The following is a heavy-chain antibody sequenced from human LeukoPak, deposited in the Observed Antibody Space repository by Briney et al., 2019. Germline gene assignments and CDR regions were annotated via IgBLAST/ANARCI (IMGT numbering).Heavy chain of an antibody. V-gene: IGHV1-46*01. CDR2: INPSGGTT. D-gene: IGHD6-13*01. Sequence: ASVKVSCKASGYTFTSYYMHWVRQAPGQGLEWMGIINPSGGTTTYAQKFQGRVTMTRDTSTSTVYMELSSLRSEDTAVYYCAKSSGAAGHDAFDIWGQGTMVTVSS. CDR3: AKSSGAAGHDAFDI. CDR1: GYTFTSYY. J-gene: IGHJ3*02.